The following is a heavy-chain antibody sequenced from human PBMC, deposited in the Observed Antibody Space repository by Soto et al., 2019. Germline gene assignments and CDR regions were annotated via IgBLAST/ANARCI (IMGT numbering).Heavy chain of an antibody. D-gene: IGHD2-15*01. CDR1: GYTFITYD. CDR2: MNPDTGGT. V-gene: IGHV1-8*01. J-gene: IGHJ1*01. CDR3: TRAQGLLPKY. Sequence: QVQLVQSGAEVKKPGASVTVSCKASGYTFITYDINWVRQAPGQGVEWLGWMNPDTGGTGYAQRIQGRIIMTRNTSISTAYLELSSMTSEDTAVYFCTRAQGLLPKYWGQGTQVTVSS.